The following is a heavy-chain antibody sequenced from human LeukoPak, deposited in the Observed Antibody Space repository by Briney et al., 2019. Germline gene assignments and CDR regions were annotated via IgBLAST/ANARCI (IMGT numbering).Heavy chain of an antibody. D-gene: IGHD6-19*01. J-gene: IGHJ4*02. V-gene: IGHV4-39*07. Sequence: SETLSLTCTVSGGSISSSSYYWGWIRQPPGKGLEWIGSIYYSGSTYYNPSLKSRVTISVDKSKNQFSLKLSSVTAADTAVYYCARGGWDPPSEDYWGQGTLVTVSS. CDR1: GGSISSSSYY. CDR3: ARGGWDPPSEDY. CDR2: IYYSGST.